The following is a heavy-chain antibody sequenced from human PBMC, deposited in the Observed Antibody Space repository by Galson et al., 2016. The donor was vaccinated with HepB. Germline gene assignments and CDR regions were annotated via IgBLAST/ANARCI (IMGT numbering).Heavy chain of an antibody. J-gene: IGHJ5*02. CDR3: AKHWIRTHDL. V-gene: IGHV3-23*01. CDR1: GFNFRSFD. Sequence: SLRLSCAASGFNFRSFDMSWVRQAPGKGLVWVSGITYVGVRYYADSVKGRFTISRDDSSGQVFLEMHRLRGEDTALYSCAKHWIRTHDLWGQGTLVTVSS. CDR2: ITYVGVR. D-gene: IGHD2-2*03.